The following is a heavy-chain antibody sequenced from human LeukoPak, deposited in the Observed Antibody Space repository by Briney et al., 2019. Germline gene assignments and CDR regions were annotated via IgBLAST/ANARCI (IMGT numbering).Heavy chain of an antibody. CDR3: AKAQTTPMVYAIFDY. CDR2: INSDGSST. D-gene: IGHD2-8*01. J-gene: IGHJ4*02. Sequence: GGSLRLSCAASGFTFSSYWMHWVRQAPGKGLVWVSRINSDGSSTSYADSVKGRFTISRDNAKNTLYLQMNSLRAEDTAVYYCAKAQTTPMVYAIFDYWGQGTLVTVSS. V-gene: IGHV3-74*01. CDR1: GFTFSSYW.